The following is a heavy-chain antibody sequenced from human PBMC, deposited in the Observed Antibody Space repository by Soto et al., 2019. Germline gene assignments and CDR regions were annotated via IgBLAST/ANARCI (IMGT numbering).Heavy chain of an antibody. J-gene: IGHJ3*01. V-gene: IGHV1-18*01. CDR3: ARTQPPSTVWAISFHL. Sequence: QVQLVQSGAEVKKPGASVNVSCKASGYTFTTYGISWVRQAPGQGLEWLGWISANNGNTNYAQKLQGRVTMTTDTSASTAPMAPPYLQPDYTSVYYYARTQPPSTVWAISFHLWGQGPMSTVPS. CDR2: ISANNGNT. D-gene: IGHD6-19*01. CDR1: GYTFTTYG.